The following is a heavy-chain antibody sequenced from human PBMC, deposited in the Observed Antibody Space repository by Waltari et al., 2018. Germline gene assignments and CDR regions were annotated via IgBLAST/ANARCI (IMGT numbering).Heavy chain of an antibody. CDR2: MNPNNGET. V-gene: IGHV1-8*01. CDR1: GYTFSDFD. D-gene: IGHD3-3*01. Sequence: QVQLVQSGAEVKKPGASVKVSCKASGYTFSDFDINWVRQAAGQGLEWMGWMNPNNGETGYAPKFQGRVVMTSDTSISTAYLDLSSLRSEDTAVYYCARGRRRSSTCYGVCDWFDPWGQGTLVTVSS. CDR3: ARGRRRSSTCYGVCDWFDP. J-gene: IGHJ5*02.